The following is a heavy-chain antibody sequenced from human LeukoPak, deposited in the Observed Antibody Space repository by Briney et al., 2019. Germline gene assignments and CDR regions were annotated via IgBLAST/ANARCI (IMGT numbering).Heavy chain of an antibody. CDR3: ARIGYSSSCFDY. D-gene: IGHD6-13*01. CDR2: ISGSGGST. J-gene: IGHJ4*02. CDR1: GLTFSSYA. V-gene: IGHV3-23*01. Sequence: GGSLRLSCAASGLTFSSYAMSWVRQAPGKGLEWVSAISGSGGSTYYADSVKGRFTISRDNSKNTLYLQMNSLRAEDTAVYYCARIGYSSSCFDYWGQGTLVTVSS.